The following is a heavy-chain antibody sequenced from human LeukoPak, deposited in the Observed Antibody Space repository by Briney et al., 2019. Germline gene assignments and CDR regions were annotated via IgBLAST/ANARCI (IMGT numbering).Heavy chain of an antibody. CDR1: GFTFRTYW. CDR3: ASALTGSFAY. V-gene: IGHV3-74*01. J-gene: IGHJ4*02. D-gene: IGHD3-9*01. CDR2: INSDGSTT. Sequence: GGSLRLSCAASGFTFRTYWMHWVRQAPGKGLVWVSRINSDGSTTSYADSVKGRFTISRDNVKNTLYLQMNSLRAEDTAVYYRASALTGSFAYWGQGTLVTVSS.